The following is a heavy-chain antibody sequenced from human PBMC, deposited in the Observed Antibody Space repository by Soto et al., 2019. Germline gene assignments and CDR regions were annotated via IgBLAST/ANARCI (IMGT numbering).Heavy chain of an antibody. D-gene: IGHD3-16*01. CDR1: GFTFSSYA. CDR3: AGGVATNRYYYYYLAL. J-gene: IGHJ6*03. V-gene: IGHV3-23*01. CDR2: ISGSGGST. Sequence: GGSLRLSCAASGFTFSSYAMSWVRQAPGKGLEWVSAISGSGGSTYYADSVKGRFTISRDNSKNTLYLQMNSLRAEDKAVYFCAGGVATNRYYYYYLALWGKGTTVTVSS.